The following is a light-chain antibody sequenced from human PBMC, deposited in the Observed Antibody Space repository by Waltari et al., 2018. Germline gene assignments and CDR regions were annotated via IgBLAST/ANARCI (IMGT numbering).Light chain of an antibody. J-gene: IGLJ3*02. V-gene: IGLV4-69*02. CDR1: SGHSTYA. CDR2: LNIDGSH. CDR3: QTWGTGIQV. Sequence: QLVLTQSPSASASLGASVKLTCTLSSGHSTYAIAWHQQQPEKGPRYLMKLNIDGSHIKGDGIPDRCSGSSSGTERYLTISNLQSEDEADYYCQTWGTGIQVFGGGTKLTVL.